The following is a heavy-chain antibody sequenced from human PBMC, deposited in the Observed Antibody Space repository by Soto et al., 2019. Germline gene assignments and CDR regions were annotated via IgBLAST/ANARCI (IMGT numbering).Heavy chain of an antibody. V-gene: IGHV1-24*01. D-gene: IGHD3-16*01. CDR3: TTDLGDSLSPGLTT. CDR2: FDREDGET. J-gene: IGHJ5*02. Sequence: QVHLVQSGAAVKKPGASVKVSCKVSGYTLTALALQWVRQAPGKGLEWLGGFDREDGETISAERFRDRVTMSEDTATDTAYMELRSLRSEDTALYYCTTDLGDSLSPGLTTWGQGTLVTVSS. CDR1: GYTLTALA.